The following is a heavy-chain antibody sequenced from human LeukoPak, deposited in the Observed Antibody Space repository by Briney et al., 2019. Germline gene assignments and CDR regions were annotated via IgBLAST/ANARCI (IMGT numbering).Heavy chain of an antibody. Sequence: PSETLSLTCTVSGGSISSSSYYWGWIRQPPGKGLEWIGSIYYSGSTYYNPSLKSRVTISVDTSKNQFSLKLSSVTAADTAVYYCARLGNGDSLFMTFDYWGQGTLVTVSS. D-gene: IGHD4-17*01. CDR3: ARLGNGDSLFMTFDY. CDR1: GGSISSSSYY. CDR2: IYYSGST. V-gene: IGHV4-39*01. J-gene: IGHJ4*02.